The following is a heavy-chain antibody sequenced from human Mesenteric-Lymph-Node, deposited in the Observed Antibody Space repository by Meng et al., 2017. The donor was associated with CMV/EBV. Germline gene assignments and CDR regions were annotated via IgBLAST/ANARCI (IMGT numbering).Heavy chain of an antibody. CDR1: GYSFSTFW. V-gene: IGHV5-51*01. J-gene: IGHJ6*02. Sequence: GESLKISCKGSGYSFSTFWIGWVRQMPGKGLEWMGIFKPEDSDSTYSPSFQGQVTISVDTSISTAYLQWSSLRASDTAMYYCARGSGSYGDYFFYGMDVRGQGTTVTVSS. CDR3: ARGSGSYGDYFFYGMDV. CDR2: FKPEDSDS. D-gene: IGHD3-10*01.